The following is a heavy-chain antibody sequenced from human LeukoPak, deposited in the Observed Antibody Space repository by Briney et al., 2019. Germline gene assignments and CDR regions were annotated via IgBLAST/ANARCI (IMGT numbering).Heavy chain of an antibody. CDR3: ARVRGSSGSYEYYHYMDV. CDR2: IHYSGST. J-gene: IGHJ6*03. V-gene: IGHV4-59*01. CDR1: GDSLSSYY. D-gene: IGHD1-26*01. Sequence: SETLSLTCTVSGDSLSSYYLSWIRQPPGKGLEWIGYIHYSGSTNYNPSLKSRVTISVDTSKNQFSLRLSSVTAADTALYYCARVRGSSGSYEYYHYMDVWGKGTTVTISS.